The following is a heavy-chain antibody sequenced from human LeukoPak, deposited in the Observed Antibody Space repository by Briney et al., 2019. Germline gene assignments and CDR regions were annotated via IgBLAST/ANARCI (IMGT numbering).Heavy chain of an antibody. CDR2: ISGSGGST. CDR1: GFTFSSYA. J-gene: IGHJ4*02. CDR3: AKASGQWLVYFDY. D-gene: IGHD6-19*01. V-gene: IGHV3-23*01. Sequence: GGSLGLSCAASGFTFSSYAMRWVRQAAGKGLEWVSAISGSGGSTYYADSVKGRFTISRDNSKNTLYLQMNSLRAEDTAVYYCAKASGQWLVYFDYWGQGTLVTVSS.